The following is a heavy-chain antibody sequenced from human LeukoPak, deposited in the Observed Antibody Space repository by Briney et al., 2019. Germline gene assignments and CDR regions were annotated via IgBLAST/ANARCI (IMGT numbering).Heavy chain of an antibody. Sequence: GGSLRLSCAASGFTFSSFVMHWVRQAPGKGLEWVAFIRYDGSKNYYADSVKGRFTISRDNSKNTLFLQMNSLRAEDTAVYYCAKESYGSGKVDPWGQGTLVTVSS. CDR3: AKESYGSGKVDP. D-gene: IGHD3-10*01. V-gene: IGHV3-30*02. CDR1: GFTFSSFV. J-gene: IGHJ5*02. CDR2: IRYDGSKN.